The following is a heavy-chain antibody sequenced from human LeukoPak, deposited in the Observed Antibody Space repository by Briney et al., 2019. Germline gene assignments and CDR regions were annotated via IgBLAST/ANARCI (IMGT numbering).Heavy chain of an antibody. J-gene: IGHJ4*02. D-gene: IGHD6-19*01. CDR2: ISGSGGST. V-gene: IGHV3-23*01. Sequence: GGSLRLSCAASGFTFSSYAMSWVRQAPGKGLEWVSAISGSGGSTYYADSVKGRFTISRDNAKNSLYLQMNSLRAEDTAVYYCARDREDSSGWYGNYFDYWGQGTLVTVSS. CDR3: ARDREDSSGWYGNYFDY. CDR1: GFTFSSYA.